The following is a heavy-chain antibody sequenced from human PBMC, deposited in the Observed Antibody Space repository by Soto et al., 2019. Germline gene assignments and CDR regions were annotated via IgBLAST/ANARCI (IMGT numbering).Heavy chain of an antibody. D-gene: IGHD5-12*01. CDR2: INADKGDT. CDR1: GYSFTDFA. J-gene: IGHJ5*02. CDR3: ARGPLSGVATIWDYANWFDP. Sequence: QAQLVQSGAEVKKPGASVKVSCKASGYSFTDFAMHWVRLASGQRLEWMGWINADKGDTKYSPKFKGRATITRDTSATTVYMELRSLRSEDTAVYSCARGPLSGVATIWDYANWFDPWGQGSLVTVST. V-gene: IGHV1-3*01.